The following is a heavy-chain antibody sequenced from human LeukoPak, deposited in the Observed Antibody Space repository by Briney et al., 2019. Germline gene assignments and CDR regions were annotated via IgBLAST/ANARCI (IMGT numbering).Heavy chain of an antibody. CDR1: GYTFTGYY. CDR2: INPNSGGT. J-gene: IGHJ4*02. V-gene: IGHV1-2*06. Sequence: ASVKVSCKASGYTFTGYYMHWVRQAPGQGLEWMGRINPNSGGTNYAQKFQGRVTMTRDTSISTAYMELSRLRSDDTAVYYCARIGPYYYDSSGYYYVADYWGQGTLVTVSS. CDR3: ARIGPYYYDSSGYYYVADY. D-gene: IGHD3-22*01.